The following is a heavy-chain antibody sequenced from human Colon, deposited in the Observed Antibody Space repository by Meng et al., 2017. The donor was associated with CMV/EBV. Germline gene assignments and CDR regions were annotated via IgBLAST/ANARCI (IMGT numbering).Heavy chain of an antibody. CDR1: GYTFTGYY. D-gene: IGHD6-6*01. CDR2: INPNSGST. V-gene: IGHV1-2*02. J-gene: IGHJ5*02. Sequence: ASVKVSCKASGYTFTGYYMHWVRQAPGQGLEWMGWINPNSGSTNYAQKLQGRVTMTRDTSTSTAYMELSRLRSDDTAVYYCAASIAAVYGMDLWGQGTVVTVSS. CDR3: AASIAAVYGMDL.